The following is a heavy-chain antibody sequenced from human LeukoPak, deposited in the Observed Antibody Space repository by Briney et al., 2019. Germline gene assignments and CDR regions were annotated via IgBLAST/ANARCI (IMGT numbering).Heavy chain of an antibody. J-gene: IGHJ3*02. CDR3: ARVNGGYGNSFDI. D-gene: IGHD5-12*01. Sequence: GGSQRLSCAASGFTFSDYPMHWVRQAPGKGLEYVSSITSRGGSTYYANSVQGRFTISRDNSKNTLYLQMGSLRPEDMAVYYCARVNGGYGNSFDIWGQETMGTVSS. V-gene: IGHV3-64*01. CDR1: GFTFSDYP. CDR2: ITSRGGST.